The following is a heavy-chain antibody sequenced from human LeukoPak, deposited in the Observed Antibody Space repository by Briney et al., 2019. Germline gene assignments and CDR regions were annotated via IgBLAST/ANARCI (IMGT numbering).Heavy chain of an antibody. Sequence: SQTLSLTCTVSGASINSDNHYCTWIRQSPGKGLEWLGSYHSGSTDYSPSLRSRLTMSVDTSKNQFSLKVNSVTAADTAVYYCVRDQVSGWCYFWGQGTLVTVSS. D-gene: IGHD4/OR15-4a*01. J-gene: IGHJ4*02. CDR1: GASINSDNHY. CDR3: VRDQVSGWCYF. V-gene: IGHV4-30-4*01. CDR2: YHSGST.